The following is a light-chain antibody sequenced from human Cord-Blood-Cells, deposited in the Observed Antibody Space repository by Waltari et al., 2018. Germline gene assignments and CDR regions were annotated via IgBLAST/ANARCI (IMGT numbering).Light chain of an antibody. CDR2: DVS. J-gene: IGLJ3*02. CDR1: SSDVGGYNY. CDR3: CSYAGSYTWV. Sequence: QSALTQPRSVSGSPGQSVTLSCTGTSSDVGGYNYVSWYQQHPGKAPKLMIYDVSKRPSGVPDRFSGSKSGNTASLTISGLQAEDEPDYYCCSYAGSYTWVFGGGTKLTVL. V-gene: IGLV2-11*01.